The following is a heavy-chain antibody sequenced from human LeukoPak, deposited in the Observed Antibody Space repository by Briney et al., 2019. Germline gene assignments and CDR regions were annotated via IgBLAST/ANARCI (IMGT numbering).Heavy chain of an antibody. Sequence: PSETLSLTCTVSGGSISDYYWSWIPQPAGKGLEWIGRIYTSGSTDYNPSLKSRVAMSVDTSKNQFSLKLNSMTAADTAVYYCARDGYYYDSSGYNWGQGTLVTVSS. CDR3: ARDGYYYDSSGYN. CDR1: GGSISDYY. D-gene: IGHD3-22*01. V-gene: IGHV4-4*07. CDR2: IYTSGST. J-gene: IGHJ4*02.